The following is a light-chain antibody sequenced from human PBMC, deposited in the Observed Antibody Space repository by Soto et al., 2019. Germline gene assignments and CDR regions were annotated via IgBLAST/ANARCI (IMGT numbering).Light chain of an antibody. CDR3: SSYTSSSTYV. V-gene: IGLV2-14*01. CDR1: SSDIGSYNY. CDR2: EVS. Sequence: QSVLTQPASVSGSPGQSITISCTVTSSDIGSYNYVSWNQQHPGKAPKLIIYEVSDRPSGVSNRFSGSKSGNTASLTISGLQAEDEADYYCSSYTSSSTYVFGTGTKVTVL. J-gene: IGLJ1*01.